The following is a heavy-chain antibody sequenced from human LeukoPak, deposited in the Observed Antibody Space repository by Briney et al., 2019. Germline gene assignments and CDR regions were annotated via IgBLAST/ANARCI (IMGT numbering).Heavy chain of an antibody. V-gene: IGHV1-69*04. D-gene: IGHD3/OR15-3a*01. CDR1: GGTFSSYA. Sequence: SVKVSCKASGGTFSSYAISWVRQAPGQGLEWMGRIIPIFGIANYAQKFQGRVTITADKSTSTAYMELSSLRSEDTAVYYCARDRTGTPWLFDYWGQGTLVTVSS. CDR3: ARDRTGTPWLFDY. CDR2: IIPIFGIA. J-gene: IGHJ4*02.